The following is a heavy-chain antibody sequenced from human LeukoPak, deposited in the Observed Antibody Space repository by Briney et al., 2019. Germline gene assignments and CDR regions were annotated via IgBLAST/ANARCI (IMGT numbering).Heavy chain of an antibody. J-gene: IGHJ4*02. CDR2: IYGGGGT. Sequence: GGSLRLSCGASGFTVSSNHMSWVRQAPGKGLEWVSVIYGGGGTYYADSVKGRFTISRDNSKNTLYLQMNSLRADDTAVYYCATYSYDSRSYYRFDYWGQGTLVTVSS. CDR1: GFTVSSNH. D-gene: IGHD3-10*01. CDR3: ATYSYDSRSYYRFDY. V-gene: IGHV3-66*01.